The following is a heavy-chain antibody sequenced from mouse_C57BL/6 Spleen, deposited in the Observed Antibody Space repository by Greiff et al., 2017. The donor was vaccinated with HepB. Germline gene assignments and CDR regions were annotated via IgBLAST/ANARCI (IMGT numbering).Heavy chain of an antibody. CDR1: GYTFTSYW. CDR3: AGHYYGSSYGYFDV. V-gene: IGHV1-55*01. J-gene: IGHJ1*03. CDR2: IYPGSGST. D-gene: IGHD1-1*01. Sequence: QVQLQQPGAELVKPGASVKMSCKASGYTFTSYWLTWVKQRPGQGLEWIGDIYPGSGSTNYNEKFKSKATLTVDTSSTPAYMQLSSLTSEDSAVYYCAGHYYGSSYGYFDVWGTGTTVTVSS.